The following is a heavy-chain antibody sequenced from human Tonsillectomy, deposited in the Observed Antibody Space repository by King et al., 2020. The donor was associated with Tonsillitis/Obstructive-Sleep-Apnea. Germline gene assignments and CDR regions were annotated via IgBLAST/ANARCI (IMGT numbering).Heavy chain of an antibody. D-gene: IGHD2-2*01. J-gene: IGHJ4*02. CDR2: ISYDGSNK. CDR3: ARGSGPRGEDIVVVPAALPFDY. CDR1: GFTFSSYA. Sequence: VQLVQSGGGVVQPGRSLRLSCAASGFTFSSYAMHWVRQAPGKGLEWVAVISYDGSNKYYADSVKGRFTISRDNSKNTLYLQMNSLRAEDTAVYYCARGSGPRGEDIVVVPAALPFDYWGQGTLVTVS. V-gene: IGHV3-30*04.